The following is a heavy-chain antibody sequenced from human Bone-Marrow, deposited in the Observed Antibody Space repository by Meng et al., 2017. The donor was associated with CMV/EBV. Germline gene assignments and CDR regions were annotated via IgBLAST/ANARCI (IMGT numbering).Heavy chain of an antibody. Sequence: SETLSLTCTVSGGSISSSSYYWGWIRQPPGKGLEWIGSIYYSGSTYYNPSLKSRVTISVDTSKNQFSLKLSSVTAADTAVYYCARGGPGYSSSWYSPRRWFDPCGQGTLVTVSS. D-gene: IGHD6-13*01. CDR3: ARGGPGYSSSWYSPRRWFDP. J-gene: IGHJ5*02. V-gene: IGHV4-39*07. CDR1: GGSISSSSYY. CDR2: IYYSGST.